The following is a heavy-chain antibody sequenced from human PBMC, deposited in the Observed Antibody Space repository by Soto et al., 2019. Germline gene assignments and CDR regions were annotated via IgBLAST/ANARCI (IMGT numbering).Heavy chain of an antibody. CDR2: IFSNDEK. D-gene: IGHD3-9*01. Sequence: GSGPTLVKPTETLTLTCTVSGFSLSNARMGVSWIRQPPGKALEWLAHIFSNDEKSYSTSLKSRLTISKDTSKSQVVLTMTNMDPVDTATYYCARTPNVLRYFDWPNAFDIWGQGTMVTVSS. J-gene: IGHJ3*02. CDR1: GFSLSNARMG. CDR3: ARTPNVLRYFDWPNAFDI. V-gene: IGHV2-26*01.